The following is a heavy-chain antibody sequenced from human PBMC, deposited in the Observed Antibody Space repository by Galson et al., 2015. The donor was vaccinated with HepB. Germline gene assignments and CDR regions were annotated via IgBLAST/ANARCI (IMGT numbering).Heavy chain of an antibody. J-gene: IGHJ6*02. CDR1: GFTFSRYS. Sequence: SLRLSCAASGFTFSRYSMSWVRQGPGKGLEWVSSISSSSSYIYYADSVKGRFTISRDNAKNSLYLQMNSLRAEDTAVYYCARVVPTVPNYGMDVWGHGTTATVSS. CDR3: ARVVPTVPNYGMDV. CDR2: ISSSSSYI. V-gene: IGHV3-21*01.